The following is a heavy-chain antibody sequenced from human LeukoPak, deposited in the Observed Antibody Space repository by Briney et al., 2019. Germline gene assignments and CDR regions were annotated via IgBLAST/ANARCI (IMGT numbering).Heavy chain of an antibody. J-gene: IGHJ6*04. V-gene: IGHV4-38-2*02. Sequence: SETLSLTCTVSGYSISSGYYWGWIRQPPGKGLEWIGSIYHSGSTYYDPSLKSRVTISVDTSKNQFSLKLSSVTAADTAVYYCARGILQWDVWGKGTTVTVSS. CDR3: ARGILQWDV. CDR1: GYSISSGYY. D-gene: IGHD4-11*01. CDR2: IYHSGST.